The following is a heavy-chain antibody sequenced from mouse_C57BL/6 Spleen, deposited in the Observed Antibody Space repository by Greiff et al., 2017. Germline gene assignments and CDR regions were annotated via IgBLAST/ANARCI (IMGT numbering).Heavy chain of an antibody. CDR2: IDPSDSYT. V-gene: IGHV1-69*01. CDR1: GYTFTSYW. Sequence: QVQLQQPGAELVMPGASVKLSCKASGYTFTSYWMHWVKQRPGQGLEWIGEIDPSDSYTNYNQKFKGKTTLTVDKSSSTAYMQLSSLTSEDAAVYYYAREAGTFDYWGQGTTLTVSS. CDR3: AREAGTFDY. J-gene: IGHJ2*01.